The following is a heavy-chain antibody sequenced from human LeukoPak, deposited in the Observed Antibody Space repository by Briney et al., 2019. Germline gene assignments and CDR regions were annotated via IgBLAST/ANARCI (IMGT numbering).Heavy chain of an antibody. V-gene: IGHV3-48*01. CDR2: ISSSSSTI. CDR3: ARGQGGIAVAGTDCFDY. J-gene: IGHJ4*02. CDR1: GFTFSSYS. Sequence: GGSLRLSCAASGFTFSSYSMNWVRQAPGKGLEWVSYISSSSSTIYYADSVKGRFTISRDNAKNSLYLQMNSLRAEDTAVYYCARGQGGIAVAGTDCFDYWGQGTLVTVSS. D-gene: IGHD6-19*01.